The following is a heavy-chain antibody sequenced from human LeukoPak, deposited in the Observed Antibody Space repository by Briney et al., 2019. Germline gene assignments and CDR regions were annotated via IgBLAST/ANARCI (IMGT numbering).Heavy chain of an antibody. V-gene: IGHV1-8*01. CDR3: ARDRLRSEELAPGY. Sequence: ASVKVSCKASGYTFTSYDINWVRQATGQGLEWMGWMNPNSGNTGYAQKFQGRVTMTRNTSISTAYMELSSLRSDDTAVYYCARDRLRSEELAPGYWGQGILVTVSS. D-gene: IGHD5-12*01. CDR1: GYTFTSYD. CDR2: MNPNSGNT. J-gene: IGHJ4*02.